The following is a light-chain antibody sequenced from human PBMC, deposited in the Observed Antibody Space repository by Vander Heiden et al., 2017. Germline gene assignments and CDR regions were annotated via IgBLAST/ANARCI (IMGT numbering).Light chain of an antibody. Sequence: DIQMTQSPSSLSASVGDRVTITCQASQDISNYLNWYQQKPEKAPKLLIYDASNLETGVPSRFSGSGSGTDFTFTISSLQPEDFATYYCQQYDNHPLTFSGGTKVEIK. CDR3: QQYDNHPLT. V-gene: IGKV1-33*01. CDR1: QDISNY. CDR2: DAS. J-gene: IGKJ4*01.